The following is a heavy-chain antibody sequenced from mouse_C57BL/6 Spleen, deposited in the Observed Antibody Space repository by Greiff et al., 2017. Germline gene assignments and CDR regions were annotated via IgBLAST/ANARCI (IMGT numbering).Heavy chain of an antibody. D-gene: IGHD2-3*01. Sequence: QVQLQQPGAELVKPGASVKLSCKASGYTFTSYWMHWVKQRPGQGLEWIGMIHPNRGSTNYNEKFKSKATLTVDKSSSPAYMQLSSLTSEDSAVYYCARGDGYYVTYYFDYWGQGTTLTVSS. CDR2: IHPNRGST. CDR3: ARGDGYYVTYYFDY. J-gene: IGHJ2*01. CDR1: GYTFTSYW. V-gene: IGHV1-64*01.